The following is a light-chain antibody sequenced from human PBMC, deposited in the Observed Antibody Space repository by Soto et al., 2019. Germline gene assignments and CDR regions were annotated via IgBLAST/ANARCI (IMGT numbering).Light chain of an antibody. V-gene: IGKV1-39*01. Sequence: DIQMTQSPSSLSASVGDRVTITCRASQSISSYLNWYQHKPGKAPKPLIYAASSLQTGVPSRFSGSRSGTDFALTISSLQREDFATYYCQQTDTFPRTFGQGTKVDI. CDR2: AAS. CDR1: QSISSY. CDR3: QQTDTFPRT. J-gene: IGKJ1*01.